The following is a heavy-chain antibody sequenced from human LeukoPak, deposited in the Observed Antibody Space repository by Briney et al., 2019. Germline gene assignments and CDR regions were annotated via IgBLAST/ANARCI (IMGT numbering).Heavy chain of an antibody. J-gene: IGHJ4*02. D-gene: IGHD6-19*01. Sequence: SETLSLTCTVSDDSISSYYWSWIRQPPGKGLEWIGYIYYSGSTNYNPSLKSRVTISVDTSKNQFSLKLSSVTAADTAVYYCARAGRSSGWYGRDYFDYWGQGTLVTVSS. CDR2: IYYSGST. CDR3: ARAGRSSGWYGRDYFDY. V-gene: IGHV4-59*01. CDR1: DDSISSYY.